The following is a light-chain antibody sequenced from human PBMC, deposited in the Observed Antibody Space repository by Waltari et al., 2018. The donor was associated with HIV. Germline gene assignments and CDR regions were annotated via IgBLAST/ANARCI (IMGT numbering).Light chain of an antibody. CDR1: SSNAGRDN. Sequence: QSALTQPPSTSGTPGQRVTMSCSGSSSNAGRDNVYSYQQIPGTAPKLLIYNDYQRPSGVPDRFSGSKSGTSASLAISGLRSEDEADYYCAAWDNILSGYVFGTGTKVTVL. CDR3: AAWDNILSGYV. V-gene: IGLV1-47*01. J-gene: IGLJ1*01. CDR2: NDY.